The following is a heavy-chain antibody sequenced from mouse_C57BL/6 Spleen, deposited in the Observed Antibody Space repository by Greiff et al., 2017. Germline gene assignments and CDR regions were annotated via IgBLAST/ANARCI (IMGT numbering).Heavy chain of an antibody. Sequence: EVKVVESGEGLVKPGGSLKLSCAASGFTFSSYAMSWVRQTPEKRLEWVAYISSGGDYIYYADTVKGRFTISRDNARNTLYLQMSSLKSEDTAMYYCTREDYGSSSGYFDVWGTGTTVTVSS. CDR1: GFTFSSYA. V-gene: IGHV5-9-1*02. J-gene: IGHJ1*03. CDR2: ISSGGDYI. D-gene: IGHD1-1*01. CDR3: TREDYGSSSGYFDV.